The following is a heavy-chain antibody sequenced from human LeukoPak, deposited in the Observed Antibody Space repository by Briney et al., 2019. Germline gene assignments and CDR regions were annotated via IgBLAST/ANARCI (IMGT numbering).Heavy chain of an antibody. CDR1: GFTFSNAW. CDR2: IYHSGRT. Sequence: GSLRLSCAASGFTFSNAWMSWVRQAPGKGLEWIGSIYHSGRTYYNPSLKSRVTISVDTSKNQVSLILTSVTAADTAVYYCARVLSDDVFGSGYLPYFDYGGKGNLVTVSS. D-gene: IGHD3-3*01. J-gene: IGHJ4*02. CDR3: ARVLSDDVFGSGYLPYFDY. V-gene: IGHV4-38-2*01.